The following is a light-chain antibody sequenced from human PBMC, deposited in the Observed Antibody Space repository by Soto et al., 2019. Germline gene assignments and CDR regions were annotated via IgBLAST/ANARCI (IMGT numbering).Light chain of an antibody. CDR2: KVS. J-gene: IGKJ3*01. CDR3: MQASQLLI. V-gene: IGKV2-24*01. Sequence: DVVMTQSPLSSPVTLGQPASISCRSNQSLVHSDGNTYLSWLQQRPGQPPRLLIYKVSKRFSGVPDSFSGSGAGTDFTLKISRVEAEDVGVYFFMQASQLLIFGPVTRV. CDR1: QSLVHSDGNTY.